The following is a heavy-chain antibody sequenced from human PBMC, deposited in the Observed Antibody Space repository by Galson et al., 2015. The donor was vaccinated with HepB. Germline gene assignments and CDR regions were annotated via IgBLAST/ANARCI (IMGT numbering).Heavy chain of an antibody. J-gene: IGHJ6*02. CDR1: GFPFKSFW. Sequence: SLRLSCAVSGFPFKSFWIHWVRQVPGKGLVWVSGFDNGKSRTTYADSVKGRFTISRDNAKNTVSLQMTSLRAEDTAVSFCAALGGTYYMDVWGQGTTVTVSS. CDR2: FDNGKSRT. CDR3: AALGGTYYMDV. D-gene: IGHD1-26*01. V-gene: IGHV3-74*03.